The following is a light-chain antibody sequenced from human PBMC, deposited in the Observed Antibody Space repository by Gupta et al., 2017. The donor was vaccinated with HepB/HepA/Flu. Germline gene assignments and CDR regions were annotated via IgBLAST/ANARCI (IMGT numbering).Light chain of an antibody. V-gene: IGLV2-18*02. CDR1: SSDIGDYNR. Sequence: QSALTQPPSVSGSAGQPVTISCSGTSSDIGDYNRVSWCQQPPGTAPRLLIYEVTNRPSGVPDRFSGSKSGNTASLTISGLQAEDEADYYCISYTRSSTYYVFGTGTKVTVL. CDR3: ISYTRSSTYYV. CDR2: EVT. J-gene: IGLJ1*01.